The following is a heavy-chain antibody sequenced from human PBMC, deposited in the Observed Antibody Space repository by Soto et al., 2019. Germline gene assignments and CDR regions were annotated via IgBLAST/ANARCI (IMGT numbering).Heavy chain of an antibody. Sequence: GGSLRLSCAASGFTFSSYGMHWVRQAPGKGLEWVAVIWYDESNKYYADSVKGRFTISRDNSKNTLYLQMNSLRAEDTAVYYCARDPGIVVVVAATKENDAFDIWGQGTMVTVSS. V-gene: IGHV3-33*01. CDR3: ARDPGIVVVVAATKENDAFDI. CDR1: GFTFSSYG. J-gene: IGHJ3*02. D-gene: IGHD2-15*01. CDR2: IWYDESNK.